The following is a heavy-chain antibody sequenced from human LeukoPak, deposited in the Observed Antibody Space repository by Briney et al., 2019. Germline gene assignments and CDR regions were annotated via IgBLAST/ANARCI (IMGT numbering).Heavy chain of an antibody. CDR3: ARNYGDYEPYYYYYGMDV. V-gene: IGHV1-2*02. D-gene: IGHD4-17*01. J-gene: IGHJ6*02. Sequence: GASVKVSCKASGYTFTGYYMHWVRQAPGQGLEWMGWINPNSGGTNYAQKFQGRVTMTRDTSISTAYMELSRLRSDDTAVYYCARNYGDYEPYYYYYGMDVWGQGTTATVSS. CDR2: INPNSGGT. CDR1: GYTFTGYY.